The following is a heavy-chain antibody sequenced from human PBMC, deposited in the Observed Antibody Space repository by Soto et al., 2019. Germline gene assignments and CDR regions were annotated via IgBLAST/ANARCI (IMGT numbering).Heavy chain of an antibody. J-gene: IGHJ5*02. CDR3: ARHVEAVWFDP. Sequence: RQPHGKGLEWIGSIYYSGSNYYNPSLKSRVTISVDTSKNQFSLKLSSVTAADTAVYYCARHVEAVWFDPWGQGTLVTVSS. CDR2: IYYSGSN. V-gene: IGHV4-39*01. D-gene: IGHD6-19*01.